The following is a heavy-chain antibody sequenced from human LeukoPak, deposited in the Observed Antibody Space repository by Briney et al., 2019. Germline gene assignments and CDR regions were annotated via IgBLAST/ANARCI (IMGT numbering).Heavy chain of an antibody. V-gene: IGHV3-64*01. CDR3: ARGLNYYGSGSLLDYGMDV. CDR1: GFTFSGYP. CDR2: ISSDGGST. D-gene: IGHD3-10*01. Sequence: PGGSLRLSCAASGFTFSGYPMHWDRQAPGKGLECVSGISSDGGSTYYSNSVKGRFTISRDNSKNTVYLQMGSLRAEDMAVYYCARGLNYYGSGSLLDYGMDVWGQGTAVTVSS. J-gene: IGHJ6*02.